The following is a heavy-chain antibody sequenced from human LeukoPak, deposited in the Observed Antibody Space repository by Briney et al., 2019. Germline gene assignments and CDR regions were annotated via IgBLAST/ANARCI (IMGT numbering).Heavy chain of an antibody. CDR1: GGSISSGDYY. V-gene: IGHV4-30-4*01. CDR3: ARVLRTMTTVTTVFDY. J-gene: IGHJ4*02. Sequence: SETLSLTCTVSGGSISSGDYYWSWIRQPPGKGLEWIGYIYYSGSTYYNPSVKSRVTISVDTSKNQFSLKLSSVTAADTAVYYCARVLRTMTTVTTVFDYWGQGTLVTVSS. D-gene: IGHD4-17*01. CDR2: IYYSGST.